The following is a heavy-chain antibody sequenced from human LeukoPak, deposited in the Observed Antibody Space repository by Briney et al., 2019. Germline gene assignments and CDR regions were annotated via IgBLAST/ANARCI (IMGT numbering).Heavy chain of an antibody. CDR3: AREKVLTGYYNVGGEIDY. CDR1: GGSISSSSYY. Sequence: PSETLSLTCTVSGGSISSSSYYWGWIRQPPGKGLEWIGSIYYSGSTYYNPSLKSRVTISVDTSKNQFSLKLSSVTAADTAVYYCAREKVLTGYYNVGGEIDYWGQGTLVTVSS. J-gene: IGHJ4*02. D-gene: IGHD3-9*01. V-gene: IGHV4-39*02. CDR2: IYYSGST.